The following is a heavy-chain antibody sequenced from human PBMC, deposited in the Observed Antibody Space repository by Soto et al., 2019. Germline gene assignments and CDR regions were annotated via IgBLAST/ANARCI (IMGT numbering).Heavy chain of an antibody. CDR1: GFTFSSYS. J-gene: IGHJ4*02. D-gene: IGHD6-13*01. CDR2: ISSSSSYI. Sequence: GGSLRLSCAASGFTFSSYSMNWVRQAPGKGLEWVSSISSSSSYIYYADSVKGRFTISRDNAKNSLYLQMNSLRAEDTAVYYCARVRGKQQLADYWGQGTLVTVSS. CDR3: ARVRGKQQLADY. V-gene: IGHV3-21*01.